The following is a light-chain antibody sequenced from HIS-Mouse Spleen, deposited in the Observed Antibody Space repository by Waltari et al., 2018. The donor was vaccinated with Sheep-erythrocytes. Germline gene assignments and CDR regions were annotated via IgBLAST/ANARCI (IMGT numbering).Light chain of an antibody. CDR3: AAWDDSLNGVV. V-gene: IGLV1-36*01. CDR1: SSNIGTNA. Sequence: QSVLTQPPSVSEAPRQRVPIPCSGSSSNIGTNAVTWYQQLPGKAPKLLIYYDDLLPSGVSDRFSGSKSGTSASLAISGLQSEDEADYYCAAWDDSLNGVVFGGGTKLTVL. CDR2: YDD. J-gene: IGLJ2*01.